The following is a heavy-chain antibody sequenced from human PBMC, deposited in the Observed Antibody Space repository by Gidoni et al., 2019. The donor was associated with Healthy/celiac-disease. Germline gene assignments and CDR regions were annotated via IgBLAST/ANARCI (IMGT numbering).Heavy chain of an antibody. CDR3: ARVRGGLWPWQAHGMDV. Sequence: EVQLVESGGGLVQPGGSLRLSCAASGFTFSSYWMSWVRQAPGKGLEWVANIKQDGSEKYYVDSVKGRFTISRDNAKNSLYLQMNSLRAEDTAVYYCARVRGGLWPWQAHGMDVWGQGTTVTVSS. CDR1: GFTFSSYW. CDR2: IKQDGSEK. D-gene: IGHD3-16*01. V-gene: IGHV3-7*03. J-gene: IGHJ6*02.